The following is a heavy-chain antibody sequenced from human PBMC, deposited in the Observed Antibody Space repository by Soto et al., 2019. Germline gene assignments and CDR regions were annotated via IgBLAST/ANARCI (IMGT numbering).Heavy chain of an antibody. D-gene: IGHD3-10*01. CDR3: AKGGYYGSRTYRPFDI. J-gene: IGHJ3*02. V-gene: IGHV3-23*01. Sequence: GGSLRLSCAASGFAFSNYAMSWVRQAPGKGLEWVSSISVSGGSTYYADSVKGRFTISRDNSRNTLYLQMNSLRAEDTAVYYCAKGGYYGSRTYRPFDIWGQGTMVNRLL. CDR2: ISVSGGST. CDR1: GFAFSNYA.